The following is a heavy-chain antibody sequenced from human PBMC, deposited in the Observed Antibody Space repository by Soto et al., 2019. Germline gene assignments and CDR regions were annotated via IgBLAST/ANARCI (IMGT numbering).Heavy chain of an antibody. D-gene: IGHD1-26*01. CDR2: INHSGST. Sequence: QVQLQQWGAGLLKPSETLSLTCAVYGGSFSGYYWSWIRQPPGKGPEWIGEINHSGSTNYNPSLKSRVTISVDTSKNQFSLKLSSVTAADTAVYYCARGRGAYYYYGMDVWGQGTTVTVSS. CDR3: ARGRGAYYYYGMDV. CDR1: GGSFSGYY. J-gene: IGHJ6*02. V-gene: IGHV4-34*01.